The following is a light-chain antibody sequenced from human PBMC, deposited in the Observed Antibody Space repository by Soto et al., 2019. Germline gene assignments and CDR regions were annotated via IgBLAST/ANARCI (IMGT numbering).Light chain of an antibody. Sequence: QPVLTQSSSASASLGSSVKLTCTLSSGHSSYIIAWHHQQPGKAPRYLMKLEGSGSYNKGSGVPDRFSGSSSGADRYLTISNLQFEDEANYYCETWDSNTRVFGGGTKVTFL. J-gene: IGLJ2*01. V-gene: IGLV4-60*02. CDR2: LEGSGSY. CDR1: SGHSSYI. CDR3: ETWDSNTRV.